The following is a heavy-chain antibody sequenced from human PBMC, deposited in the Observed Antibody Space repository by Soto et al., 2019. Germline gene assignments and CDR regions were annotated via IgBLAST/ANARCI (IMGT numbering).Heavy chain of an antibody. CDR1: GYTFTKSG. J-gene: IGHJ3*02. CDR3: ARDLGYYDSSGYLGRAFDI. CDR2: LSANNGDT. V-gene: IGHV1-18*01. Sequence: QLVQSGAEVKKPGASVMVSCKTSGYTFTKSGISWVRQAPGQGLEWMRWLSANNGDTNYAQKLQGRVTMTTDTSTSTAYMELRSLRSDDTAVYYCARDLGYYDSSGYLGRAFDIWGQGTMVTVSS. D-gene: IGHD3-22*01.